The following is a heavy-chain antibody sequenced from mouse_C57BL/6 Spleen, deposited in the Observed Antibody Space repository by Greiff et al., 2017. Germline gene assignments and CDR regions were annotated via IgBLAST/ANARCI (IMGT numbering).Heavy chain of an antibody. D-gene: IGHD2-2*01. Sequence: VQLKESGPGLVKPSQSLSLTCSVTGYSITSGYYWNWLRQFPGNKLEWMGYISYDGSNNYNPSLKNRISITRDTSKNQFFLKLNSVTTEDTATYYCATTMVTKGFDYWGQGTTLTVSS. CDR3: ATTMVTKGFDY. V-gene: IGHV3-6*01. J-gene: IGHJ2*01. CDR1: GYSITSGYY. CDR2: ISYDGSN.